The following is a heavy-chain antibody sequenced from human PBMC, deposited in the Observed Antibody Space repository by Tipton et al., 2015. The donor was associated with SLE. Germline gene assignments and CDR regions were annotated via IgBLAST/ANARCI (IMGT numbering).Heavy chain of an antibody. CDR2: INHSGST. CDR1: GGSFSGYY. J-gene: IGHJ1*01. CDR3: ASPGSSAPGPYFQH. Sequence: TLSLTCAVYGGSFSGYYWSWIRQPPGKGLEWIGEINHSGSTNYNLSLKSRVTISVDTSKNQFSLKLSSVTAADTAVYYCASPGSSAPGPYFQHWGQGTLVTVSS. V-gene: IGHV4-34*01. D-gene: IGHD6-25*01.